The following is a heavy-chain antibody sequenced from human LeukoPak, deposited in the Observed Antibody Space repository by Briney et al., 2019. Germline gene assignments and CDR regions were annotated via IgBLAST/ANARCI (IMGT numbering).Heavy chain of an antibody. CDR3: AKDRESIVGATSFDY. Sequence: GASLRLSCAASGFTFSSYAMSWVRQAPGKGLKWVSAISGSGGSTYYADSVKGRFTISRDNSKNTLYLQMNSLRAEDTAVYYCAKDRESIVGATSFDYWGQGTLVTVSS. CDR1: GFTFSSYA. J-gene: IGHJ4*02. CDR2: ISGSGGST. D-gene: IGHD1-26*01. V-gene: IGHV3-23*01.